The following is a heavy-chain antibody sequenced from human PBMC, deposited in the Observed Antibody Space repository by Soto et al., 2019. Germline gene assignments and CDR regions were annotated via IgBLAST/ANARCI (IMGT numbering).Heavy chain of an antibody. J-gene: IGHJ4*02. CDR3: AGWGQQNY. CDR2: INPDGSGK. V-gene: IGHV3-7*05. D-gene: IGHD3-16*01. Sequence: GGSLRLSCVGSGFTFNKYWMNWVRQAPGKGLEWVANINPDGSGKRCVDSVKGRFTISRDDAKNSLYLQMNSLRAEDTAVYYCAGWGQQNYWGLGTLVTVS. CDR1: GFTFNKYW.